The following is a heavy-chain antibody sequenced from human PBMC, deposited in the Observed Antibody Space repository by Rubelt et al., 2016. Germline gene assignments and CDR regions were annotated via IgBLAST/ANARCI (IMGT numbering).Heavy chain of an antibody. V-gene: IGHV4-30-2*01. D-gene: IGHD2-2*01. CDR1: GGSISSGGYS. CDR3: ARQLLNYYYYGMDV. CDR2: IYHSGST. Sequence: QLQLQESGSGLVKPSQTLSLTCAVSGGSISSGGYSWSWIRQPPGKGLEWIGYIYHSGSTYYNPSLNGRVTTTVETAKNQVSLKRSAGTAGETAVDYGARQLLNYYYYGMDVWGQGTTVTVSS. J-gene: IGHJ6*02.